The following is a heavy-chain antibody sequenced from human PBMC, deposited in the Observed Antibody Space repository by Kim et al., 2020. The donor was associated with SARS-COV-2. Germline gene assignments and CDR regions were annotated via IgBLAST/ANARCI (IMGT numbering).Heavy chain of an antibody. CDR2: IYYSGST. V-gene: IGHV4-39*01. Sequence: SETLSLTCTVSGGSISSSSYYWGWIRQPPGKGLEWIGSIYYSGSTYYNPSLKSRVTISVDTSKNQFSLKLTSVTAADTAVYYCARQPSITMIRGVIRWFDPWGQGTLVTVSS. J-gene: IGHJ5*02. CDR3: ARQPSITMIRGVIRWFDP. D-gene: IGHD3-10*01. CDR1: GGSISSSSYY.